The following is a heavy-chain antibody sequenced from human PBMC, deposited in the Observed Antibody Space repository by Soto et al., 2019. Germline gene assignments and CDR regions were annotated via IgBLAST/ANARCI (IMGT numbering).Heavy chain of an antibody. D-gene: IGHD6-19*01. CDR3: MTDHGGW. CDR1: GFTFYTYW. J-gene: IGHJ4*02. CDR2: IKSDGSEK. Sequence: EVQLVESGGGLVQPGGSLRLSCGASGFTFYTYWMNWVRQAPGMGLEWVANIKSDGSEKYYVDSVKGRFTISRDNTKNSRYLQMNSLRVDDTAMYHCMTDHGGWWGPGTLVTVSS. V-gene: IGHV3-7*01.